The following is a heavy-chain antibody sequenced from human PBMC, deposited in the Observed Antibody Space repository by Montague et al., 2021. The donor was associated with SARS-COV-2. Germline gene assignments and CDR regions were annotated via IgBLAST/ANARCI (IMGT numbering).Heavy chain of an antibody. D-gene: IGHD3-22*01. CDR2: IYYSGST. V-gene: IGHV4-59*01. CDR1: GGSISSYY. Sequence: SETLSLTCTVSGGSISSYYWSWIRQPPGKGLEWIGYIYYSGSTNYNPSLKSRVTISVDTSKNQFSLKLSSVIAADTAVYYCARGGYYDYAFDIWGQGTMVTVSS. J-gene: IGHJ3*02. CDR3: ARGGYYDYAFDI.